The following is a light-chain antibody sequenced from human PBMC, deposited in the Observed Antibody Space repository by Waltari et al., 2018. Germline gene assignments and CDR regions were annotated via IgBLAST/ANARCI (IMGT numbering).Light chain of an antibody. CDR2: GAS. J-gene: IGKJ3*01. Sequence: EIVLTQSPGTLSLSPGERATLSCRASQSVTRNYLAWYHQNPGQAPRLLIYGASSRATGIPDRFSGSGSGTDFTLTISRLEPEDFAVYYCQQYGTSLFTFGPGTKVEIK. CDR1: QSVTRNY. CDR3: QQYGTSLFT. V-gene: IGKV3-20*01.